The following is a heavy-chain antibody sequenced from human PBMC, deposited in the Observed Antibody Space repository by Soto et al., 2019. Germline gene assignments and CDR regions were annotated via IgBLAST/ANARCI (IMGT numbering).Heavy chain of an antibody. V-gene: IGHV3-7*01. D-gene: IGHD1-26*01. J-gene: IGHJ4*02. Sequence: VQLVESGGGLVQPGGSLRLSCAASGFTFSSYWMSWVRQAPGKGLEWVAHIKQDGSEKYYVDSVKGRFTISRDNAKNSLYLQMNSLRGEETAVYYCARDVVGALDSWGQGTLVSVSS. CDR2: IKQDGSEK. CDR1: GFTFSSYW. CDR3: ARDVVGALDS.